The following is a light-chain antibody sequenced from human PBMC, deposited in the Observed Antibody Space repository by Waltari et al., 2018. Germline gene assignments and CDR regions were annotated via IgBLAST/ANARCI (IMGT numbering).Light chain of an antibody. Sequence: CRASQSSSGYLNWYQQKPGRAPKVLIYATSSLQSGVPSRFSGSGSGTDFTLTISSLQPEDFATYYCQQSYRTPPLTFGGGTKVEIK. CDR1: QSSSGY. CDR3: QQSYRTPPLT. CDR2: ATS. J-gene: IGKJ4*01. V-gene: IGKV1-39*01.